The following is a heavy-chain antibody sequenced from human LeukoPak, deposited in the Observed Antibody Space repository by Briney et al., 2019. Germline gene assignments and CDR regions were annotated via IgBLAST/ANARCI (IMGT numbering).Heavy chain of an antibody. J-gene: IGHJ4*02. CDR1: GFTFSSYW. V-gene: IGHV3-74*01. CDR2: INSDGSST. Sequence: GGSLRLSCAASGFTFSSYWMHWVRQAPGKGLVWVSRINSDGSSTSYADSVKGRFTISRDNAKNTLYLQMNSLRAEDTAVYYCARPSTRGYAYGRSDFDHWGQGTLVTVSS. D-gene: IGHD5-18*01. CDR3: ARPSTRGYAYGRSDFDH.